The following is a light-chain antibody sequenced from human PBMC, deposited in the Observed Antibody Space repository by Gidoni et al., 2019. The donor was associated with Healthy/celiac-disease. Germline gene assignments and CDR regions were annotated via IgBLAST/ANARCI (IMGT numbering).Light chain of an antibody. V-gene: IGKV3-20*01. CDR1: QRVSSSY. CDR2: GAS. Sequence: EIVLTQSPGTLSLSPGERATLSCRASQRVSSSYLAWYQKKPGQAPRLLIYGASSRATGIPDRFSGSGSGTDFTLTISRLEPEYFAVYYCQQYGSSPLTFGQGTKVEIK. CDR3: QQYGSSPLT. J-gene: IGKJ1*01.